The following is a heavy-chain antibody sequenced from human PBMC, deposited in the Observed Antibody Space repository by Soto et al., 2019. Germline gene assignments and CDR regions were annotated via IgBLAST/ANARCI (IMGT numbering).Heavy chain of an antibody. CDR3: ARSSGTSYIWFDP. D-gene: IGHD1-26*01. J-gene: IGHJ5*02. V-gene: IGHV1-18*01. CDR2: ISAYDGDT. Sequence: QVQLVQSGAEVKKPGASVNVTCKASGYTFNSYGISWLRQAPGQGLEWMGWISAYDGDTKYAQKFQGRVTMTTDTSTSTANMEVRSLRSDDTAVYYCARSSGTSYIWFDPWGQGTLVTVSS. CDR1: GYTFNSYG.